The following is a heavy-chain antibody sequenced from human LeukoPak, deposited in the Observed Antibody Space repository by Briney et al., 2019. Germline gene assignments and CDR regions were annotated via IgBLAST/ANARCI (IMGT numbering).Heavy chain of an antibody. J-gene: IGHJ4*02. CDR3: ARDQRRHCSSTSCSVVY. CDR1: GYTFTGYY. CDR2: INPNSGGT. V-gene: IGHV1-2*02. D-gene: IGHD2-2*01. Sequence: ASVKVSCKASGYTFTGYYMHWVRQAPGQGLEWMGWINPNSGGTNYAQKFQGRVTMTRDTSISTAYVELSRLRSDDTAVYYCARDQRRHCSSTSCSVVYWGQGTLVTVSS.